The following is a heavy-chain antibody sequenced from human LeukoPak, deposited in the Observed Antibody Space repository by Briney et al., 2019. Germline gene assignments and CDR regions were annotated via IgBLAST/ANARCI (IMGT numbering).Heavy chain of an antibody. CDR1: GFTFSSYA. CDR2: ISGSGGST. D-gene: IGHD4-17*01. J-gene: IGHJ4*02. Sequence: PGGSLRLSCAASGFTFSSYAMSWVRQAPGKGLEWVSAISGSGGSTYYADSVKGRFTVSRDNSKNTVYLQMNRLRAEGTALYYCARVDYDGDYSFWGQGTLVTVSS. CDR3: ARVDYDGDYSF. V-gene: IGHV3-23*01.